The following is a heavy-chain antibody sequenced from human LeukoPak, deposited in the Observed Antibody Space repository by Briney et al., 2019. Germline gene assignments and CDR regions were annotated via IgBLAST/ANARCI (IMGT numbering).Heavy chain of an antibody. Sequence: GGSLRLSCAASGFTFSSYSMNWVRQAPGKGLVWVSRINGDGSNINYADSVRGRFTISRDNAKNTLYLQMNTLRVEDTAVYYCARDLMDYDVSTGLHHYYMDVWGQGTTVTVSS. D-gene: IGHD3-9*01. CDR2: INGDGSNI. V-gene: IGHV3-74*01. CDR3: ARDLMDYDVSTGLHHYYMDV. CDR1: GFTFSSYS. J-gene: IGHJ6*02.